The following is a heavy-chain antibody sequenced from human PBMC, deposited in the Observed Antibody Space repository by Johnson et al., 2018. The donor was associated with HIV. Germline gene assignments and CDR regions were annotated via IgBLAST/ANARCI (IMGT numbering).Heavy chain of an antibody. Sequence: VQLVESGGGVVQPGGSLRLSCAASGFTVSSNYMSWVRQAPGKGLEWVSVIYSGGSTFYADSVKGRFTISRDNSGNTLYLQMDSLRVEDTAVYYCASTRLGALDIWGQGTMVTVSS. CDR2: IYSGGST. CDR1: GFTVSSNY. J-gene: IGHJ3*02. V-gene: IGHV3-66*01. D-gene: IGHD6-6*01. CDR3: ASTRLGALDI.